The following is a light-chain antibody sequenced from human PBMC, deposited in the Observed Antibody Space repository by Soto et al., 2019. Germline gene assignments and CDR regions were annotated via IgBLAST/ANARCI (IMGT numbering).Light chain of an antibody. CDR2: KAS. Sequence: DIRMTKSPSTLSGSVGDRVTITCRASQTISSWLAWYQQKPGKAPKLLIYKASTLKSGVPSRFSGSGSGTELTLTISSLQPDDFATYYCQHYSSYTETFGQGTKVELK. V-gene: IGKV1-5*03. CDR3: QHYSSYTET. CDR1: QTISSW. J-gene: IGKJ1*01.